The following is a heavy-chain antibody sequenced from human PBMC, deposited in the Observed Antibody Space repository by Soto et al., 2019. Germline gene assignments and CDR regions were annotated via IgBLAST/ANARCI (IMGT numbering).Heavy chain of an antibody. CDR2: IYYSGST. D-gene: IGHD5-12*01. V-gene: IGHV4-31*03. CDR3: ASRYSVYANRFDY. CDR1: GVSISSGGYY. Sequence: QVQLQESGPGLVKPSQTLSLTCTVSGVSISSGGYYWSWIRQHPGKGLEWIGYIYYSGSTYYNPSLRSRVTKSLDTSRNQFSLKLSSVTAADTAVYYCASRYSVYANRFDYWGQGTLVTVSS. J-gene: IGHJ4*02.